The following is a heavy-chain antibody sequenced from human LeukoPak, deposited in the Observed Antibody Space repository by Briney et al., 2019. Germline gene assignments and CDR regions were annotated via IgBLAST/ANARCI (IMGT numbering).Heavy chain of an antibody. D-gene: IGHD3-22*01. CDR2: ISYDGGNK. J-gene: IGHJ3*02. Sequence: PGGSLRLSCAASGFTFSSNDIHWVRQALDKGLEWVVLISYDGGNKYYADSVKGRFAISRDNSKNTLYLQMNSLRAEDTAVYYCAKGTHYYDSSGYWGAFDIWGQGTMVTVSS. CDR3: AKGTHYYDSSGYWGAFDI. V-gene: IGHV3-30*18. CDR1: GFTFSSND.